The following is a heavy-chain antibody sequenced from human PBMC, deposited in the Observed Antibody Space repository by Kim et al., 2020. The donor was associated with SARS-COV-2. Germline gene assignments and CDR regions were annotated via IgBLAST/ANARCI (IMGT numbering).Heavy chain of an antibody. CDR3: MGSGY. D-gene: IGHD1-26*01. J-gene: IGHJ4*02. CDR1: GFPFRTYW. Sequence: GGSLRLSCVASGFPFRTYWMNWVRQAPGKGLEWVANIKPDGNEKHYVDSVKGRFTSSRDNAKNSLYLQMNNLGVEDTAVYYCMGSGYWGQGALVTVSS. V-gene: IGHV3-7*03. CDR2: IKPDGNEK.